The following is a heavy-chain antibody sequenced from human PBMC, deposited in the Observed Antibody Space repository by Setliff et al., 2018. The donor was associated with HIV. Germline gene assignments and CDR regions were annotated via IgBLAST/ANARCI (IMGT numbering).Heavy chain of an antibody. CDR3: ARDPGGDTSGYLIYYYDY. Sequence: PGGSLRLSCAASGFIFDDYAMHWVRQAPGKGLEWVAVIWYDGSSEYYGDSVKGRFTISRDNSKKTLYLQMNSLRAEDTAVYYCARDPGGDTSGYLIYYYDYWGQGTLVTVSS. CDR2: IWYDGSSE. CDR1: GFIFDDYA. J-gene: IGHJ4*02. V-gene: IGHV3-33*08. D-gene: IGHD3-22*01.